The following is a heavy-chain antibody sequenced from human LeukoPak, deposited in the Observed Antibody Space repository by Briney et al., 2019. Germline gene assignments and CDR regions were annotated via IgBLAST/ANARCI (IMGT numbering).Heavy chain of an antibody. D-gene: IGHD1-26*01. Sequence: PSETLSLTCAVYGGSFSGYYWSWIRQPPGKGLEWIGEINHSGSTNYNPSLKSRVTISVDTSKNQFSLKLSSVTAADTAVYYCARQEVGATELNYWGQGTLVTVSS. CDR3: ARQEVGATELNY. V-gene: IGHV4-34*01. CDR1: GGSFSGYY. CDR2: INHSGST. J-gene: IGHJ4*02.